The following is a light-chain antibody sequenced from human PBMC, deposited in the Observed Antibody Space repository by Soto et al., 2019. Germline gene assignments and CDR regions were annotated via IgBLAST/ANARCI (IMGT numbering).Light chain of an antibody. J-gene: IGKJ2*01. CDR2: GAS. CDR3: HQYDNAPQT. CDR1: QSIKRSY. Sequence: EIVLMQSPGTLSLSPGERATLSCRASQSIKRSYLAWYQQKTGQAPRVLIYGASKRATGIPDRFSGSGSGTDFSLTISRLEPEDFAVYYCHQYDNAPQTFGQGTKVEIK. V-gene: IGKV3-20*01.